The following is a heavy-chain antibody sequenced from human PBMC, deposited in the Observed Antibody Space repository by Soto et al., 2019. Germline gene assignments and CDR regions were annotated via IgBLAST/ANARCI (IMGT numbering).Heavy chain of an antibody. D-gene: IGHD3-10*01. V-gene: IGHV3-21*04. J-gene: IGHJ4*02. CDR2: ITSSSSYT. CDR3: AKESYNRRTDFDY. Sequence: GGSLRLSCAASGFTFSSYSMNWVRQAPGKGLECVSFITSSSSYTFYADSVKGRFTISRDNSKNTLYLQMNSLRAEDTALYYCAKESYNRRTDFDYWGQGTLVTVSS. CDR1: GFTFSSYS.